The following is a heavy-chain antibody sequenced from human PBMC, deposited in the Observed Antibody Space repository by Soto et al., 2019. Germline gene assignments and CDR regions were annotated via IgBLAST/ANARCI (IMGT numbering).Heavy chain of an antibody. D-gene: IGHD2-21*02. V-gene: IGHV4-39*01. J-gene: IGHJ5*02. CDR3: ARHPSDFWFDP. CDR1: GGSISSSSYF. CDR2: IYYSGST. Sequence: QLQLQESGPGLVKPSETLSLTCTVSGGSISSSSYFWGWIRQPPGKGLEGIGSIYYSGSTYYHPSLKGRVTVSVDTSKNQFSLKLRSVTAADTAVYYCARHPSDFWFDPWGQGALVTVSS.